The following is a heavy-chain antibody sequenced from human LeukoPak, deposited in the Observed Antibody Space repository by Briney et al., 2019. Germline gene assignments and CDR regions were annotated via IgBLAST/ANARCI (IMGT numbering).Heavy chain of an antibody. CDR2: INHSGST. J-gene: IGHJ4*02. Sequence: ASETLSLTCAVYGGSFSGYYWSWIRQPPGKGLEWIGEINHSGSTNYNPSLKSRVTISVDTSKNQFSLKLSSVTAADTAVYYCARGRRYSSSWDYYFDYWGQGTLVTVSS. CDR1: GGSFSGYY. V-gene: IGHV4-34*01. D-gene: IGHD6-13*01. CDR3: ARGRRYSSSWDYYFDY.